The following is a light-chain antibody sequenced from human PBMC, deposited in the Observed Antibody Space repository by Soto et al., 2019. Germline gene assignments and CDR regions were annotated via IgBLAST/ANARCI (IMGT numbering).Light chain of an antibody. CDR2: AAS. V-gene: IGKV1-9*01. CDR1: QGINIF. J-gene: IGKJ2*01. CDR3: QQRNSYPRT. Sequence: DIQLTQSPSFLSASVGDRVTITCRASQGINIFLAWFQQKPGKAPNLLISAASTLQSGVPSRFSGSGSETEFTPTITSLQPEDSATYYCQQRNSYPRTFGQGTKVDIK.